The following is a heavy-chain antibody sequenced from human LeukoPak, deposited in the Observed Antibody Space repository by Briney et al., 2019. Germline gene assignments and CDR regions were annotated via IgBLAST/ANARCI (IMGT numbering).Heavy chain of an antibody. V-gene: IGHV3-7*01. CDR1: GFTFSTSW. CDR3: GVVY. J-gene: IGHJ4*02. Sequence: GGSLRLSCASSGFTFSTSWMNWVRQAPGKGLEWVANINQDGREKYYVDSVKGRFSISRDNAKNSLYLQMNSLRAEDTAVYYCGVVYWGQGILVTVSS. CDR2: INQDGREK.